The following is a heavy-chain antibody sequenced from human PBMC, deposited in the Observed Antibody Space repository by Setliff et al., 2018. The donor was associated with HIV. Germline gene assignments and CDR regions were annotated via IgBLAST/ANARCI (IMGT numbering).Heavy chain of an antibody. V-gene: IGHV1-69*05. D-gene: IGHD3-10*02. CDR2: IIPIFGSI. J-gene: IGHJ3*02. CDR1: GGTFSNYA. CDR3: ARARITMLKSDDAFDI. Sequence: SVKVSCKASGGTFSNYAISWVRQAPGQGLEWMGGIIPIFGSINYAQKFQGRVTITTDESTSTAYMELSSLRSEDTAVYYCARARITMLKSDDAFDIWGQGTLVTVSS.